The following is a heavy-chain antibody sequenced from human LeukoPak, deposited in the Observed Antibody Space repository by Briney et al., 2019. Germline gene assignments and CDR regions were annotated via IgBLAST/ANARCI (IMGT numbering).Heavy chain of an antibody. J-gene: IGHJ4*02. CDR1: GGSISSDDYY. V-gene: IGHV4-30-4*01. CDR3: ARTFGYYYSNFDY. Sequence: SETLSLTCTASGGSISSDDYYWSWIRQPPGKGLEWIGSISYSGGTYYNPSLKSRVSILGDTSKNQVSLKLSSVTAADTAVYYCARTFGYYYSNFDYWGQGTLVAVSS. CDR2: ISYSGGT. D-gene: IGHD3-22*01.